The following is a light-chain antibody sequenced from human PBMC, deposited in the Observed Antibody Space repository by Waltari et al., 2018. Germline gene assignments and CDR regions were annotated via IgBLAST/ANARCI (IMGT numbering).Light chain of an antibody. CDR2: DAF. V-gene: IGKV3-11*01. CDR3: QQRSSWPLT. J-gene: IGKJ4*01. Sequence: EIVLTQSPATLSLSPGERATLSCRASQSVSSYLALYQQKPGQAPRLLIYDAFNRATGIPARFSGSGSGTDFTLTISSLEPEDFAVYYCQQRSSWPLTFGGGTKVEIK. CDR1: QSVSSY.